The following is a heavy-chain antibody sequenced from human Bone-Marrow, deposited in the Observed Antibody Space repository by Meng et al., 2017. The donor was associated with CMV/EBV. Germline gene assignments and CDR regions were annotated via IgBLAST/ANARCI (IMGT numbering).Heavy chain of an antibody. J-gene: IGHJ6*02. CDR3: ASLNEVVPAAGYYLYYYGMDV. Sequence: ASVKVSCKASGYTFTGYYMHWVRQAPGQGLEWMGWINPNSGGTNYAQKFQGRVTMTRDTSISTAYMELSRLRSDDTAVYYCASLNEVVPAAGYYLYYYGMDVCGQGITVTVSS. CDR1: GYTFTGYY. V-gene: IGHV1-2*02. D-gene: IGHD2-2*01. CDR2: INPNSGGT.